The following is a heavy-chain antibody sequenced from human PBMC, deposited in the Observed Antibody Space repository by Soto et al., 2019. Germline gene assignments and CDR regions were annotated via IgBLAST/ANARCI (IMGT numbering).Heavy chain of an antibody. CDR3: ARRVTMVRGDAGGWFDP. Sequence: PSETLSLTCTVSGGSISSSSYYWGWIRQPPGKGLEWIGSIYYSGSTYYNPSLKSRVNISVDTSKNQFSLKLSSVTAADTAFYYCARRVTMVRGDAGGWFDPWGQGTPVTVSS. CDR1: GGSISSSSYY. CDR2: IYYSGST. J-gene: IGHJ5*02. D-gene: IGHD3-10*01. V-gene: IGHV4-39*01.